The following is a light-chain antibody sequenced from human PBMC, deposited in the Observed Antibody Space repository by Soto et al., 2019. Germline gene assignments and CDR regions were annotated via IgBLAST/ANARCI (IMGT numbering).Light chain of an antibody. Sequence: DIQMTQSPSTLSASVGDRVTITCRASQSISNWLAWYQQKPGKAPKLLICRASSLESGVPSRFTGSGSGTEFTLTISNLQPDDFATYYCQQYNSYSPYTFGQGTMLEIK. J-gene: IGKJ2*01. V-gene: IGKV1-5*03. CDR1: QSISNW. CDR2: RAS. CDR3: QQYNSYSPYT.